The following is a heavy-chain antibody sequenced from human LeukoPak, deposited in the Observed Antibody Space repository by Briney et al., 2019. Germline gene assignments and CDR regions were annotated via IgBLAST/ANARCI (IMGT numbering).Heavy chain of an antibody. CDR1: GGSISSSSYY. J-gene: IGHJ4*02. Sequence: SETLSLTCTVSGGSISSSSYYWGWIRQPPGKGLEWIGSIYYSGSTYYNPSLKSRVTISVDTSKNQFSLKLGSVTAADTAVYYCARMDTAMVVDYWGQGTLVTVSS. V-gene: IGHV4-39*01. CDR3: ARMDTAMVVDY. D-gene: IGHD5-18*01. CDR2: IYYSGST.